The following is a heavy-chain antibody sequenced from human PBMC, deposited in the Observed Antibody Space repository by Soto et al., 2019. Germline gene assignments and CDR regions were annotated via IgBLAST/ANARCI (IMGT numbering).Heavy chain of an antibody. Sequence: ASVKVSCKASGYTFTSYYMHWVRQAPGQGLEWMGIINPSGGSTSYAQKFQGRVTMTRDTSTSTVYMELSSLRSEDTAVYYCARVPITTVRGSSWFDPSGQGTLVTVSS. V-gene: IGHV1-46*01. CDR2: INPSGGST. CDR1: GYTFTSYY. D-gene: IGHD3-10*01. CDR3: ARVPITTVRGSSWFDP. J-gene: IGHJ5*02.